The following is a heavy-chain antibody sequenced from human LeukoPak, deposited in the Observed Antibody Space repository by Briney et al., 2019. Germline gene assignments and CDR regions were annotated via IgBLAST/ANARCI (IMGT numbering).Heavy chain of an antibody. CDR3: ALIAVAGTRDYYGMDV. D-gene: IGHD6-19*01. CDR2: ISGSGGST. V-gene: IGHV3-23*01. Sequence: PGGSLRLSCAASGFTFSSYAMSWVRQAPGKGLEWVSAISGSGGSTYYADSVKGRFTISRDSSKNTLYLQMNSLRAEDTAVYYCALIAVAGTRDYYGMDVWGQGTTATVSS. CDR1: GFTFSSYA. J-gene: IGHJ6*02.